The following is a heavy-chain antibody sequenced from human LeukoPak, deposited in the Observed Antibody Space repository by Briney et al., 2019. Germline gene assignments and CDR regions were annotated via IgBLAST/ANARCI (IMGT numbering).Heavy chain of an antibody. Sequence: PSQTLSLTCTVSGGSISSGGYYWSWIRQPPGKGLEWIGYIYTSGSTNYNPSLKSRVTISVDTSKNQFSLKLSSVTAADTAVYYCARDGGGGSSTVGLEASDIWGQGTMVTVSS. V-gene: IGHV4-61*09. D-gene: IGHD2-15*01. J-gene: IGHJ3*02. CDR3: ARDGGGGSSTVGLEASDI. CDR1: GGSISSGGYY. CDR2: IYTSGST.